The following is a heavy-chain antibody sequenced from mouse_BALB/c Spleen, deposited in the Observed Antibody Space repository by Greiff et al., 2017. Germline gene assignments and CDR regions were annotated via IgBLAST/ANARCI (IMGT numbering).Heavy chain of an antibody. J-gene: IGHJ2*01. CDR1: GFTFSSYA. Sequence: EVQRVESGGGLVKPGGSLKLSCAASGFTFSSYAMSWVRQTPEKRLEWVASISSGGSTYYPDSVKGRFTISRDNARNILYLQMSSLRSEDTAMYYCARADTTLDYWGQGTTLTVSS. D-gene: IGHD1-1*01. V-gene: IGHV5-6-5*01. CDR3: ARADTTLDY. CDR2: ISSGGST.